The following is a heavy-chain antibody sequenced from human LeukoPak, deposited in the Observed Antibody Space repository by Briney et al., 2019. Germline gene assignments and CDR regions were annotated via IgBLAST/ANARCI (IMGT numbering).Heavy chain of an antibody. D-gene: IGHD1-1*01. Sequence: GGSLRLSCAASGFTVSSNYMSWVRQAPGKGLQWVSVIYSDSSTYYEDSVKGRFTISRDNSKNTLYLQMNSLRAEDTAVYYCATLYKVAYWGQGTLVTVSS. CDR3: ATLYKVAY. V-gene: IGHV3-66*02. CDR2: IYSDSST. J-gene: IGHJ4*02. CDR1: GFTVSSNY.